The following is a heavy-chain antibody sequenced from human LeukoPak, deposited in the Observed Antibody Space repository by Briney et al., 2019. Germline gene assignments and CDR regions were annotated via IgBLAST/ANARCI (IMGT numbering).Heavy chain of an antibody. CDR1: GYTLTELS. J-gene: IGHJ5*02. D-gene: IGHD3-10*01. CDR2: FDPEDGET. Sequence: ASVKVSCKVSGYTLTELSMHWVRQAPGKGLEWMGGFDPEDGETIYAQKFQGRVTMTEDTSTDTAYMELSSLRSEDTAVYYCATEAMVRGVIANWFDPWGQGTLVTVSS. V-gene: IGHV1-24*01. CDR3: ATEAMVRGVIANWFDP.